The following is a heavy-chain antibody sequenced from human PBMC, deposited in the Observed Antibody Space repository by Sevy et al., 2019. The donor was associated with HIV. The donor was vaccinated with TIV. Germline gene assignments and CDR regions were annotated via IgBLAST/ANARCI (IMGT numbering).Heavy chain of an antibody. CDR1: GYSLTGLS. CDR3: ATVGLRYCSGASCYQGDWFDP. V-gene: IGHV1-24*01. Sequence: ASVKVSCKVSGYSLTGLSMHWVRQAPGKGLEWVGGFDPEDGETTYAQKFQGRVTVTEDTSTDTAYMELSSLRSDDTAVYYCATVGLRYCSGASCYQGDWFDPWGQGTLVTVSS. J-gene: IGHJ5*02. D-gene: IGHD2-15*01. CDR2: FDPEDGET.